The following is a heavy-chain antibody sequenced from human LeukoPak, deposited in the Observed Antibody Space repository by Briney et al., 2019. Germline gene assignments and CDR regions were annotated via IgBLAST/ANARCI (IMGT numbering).Heavy chain of an antibody. Sequence: GGSLRLSCAASGFTLRNNGMSWVRQAPGKGLEWVASIIGGGDDTHYAASMKGRFTISRDNSKNTLSLEMNTLRAEDTAVYFCARDDGYYDSIGYPWGQGTLVTVSS. CDR3: ARDDGYYDSIGYP. CDR2: IIGGGDDT. V-gene: IGHV3-23*01. D-gene: IGHD2-2*03. CDR1: GFTLRNNG. J-gene: IGHJ5*02.